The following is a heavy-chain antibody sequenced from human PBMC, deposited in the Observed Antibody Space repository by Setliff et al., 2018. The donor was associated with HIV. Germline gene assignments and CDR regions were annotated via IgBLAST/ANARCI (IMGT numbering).Heavy chain of an antibody. Sequence: ASVKVSCKASGYTFTSYYIHWVRQAPGQGLEWMGRIIPNSGGTNFARNFQGRVTMTRDTSISTAYMELSRLRSDDTAVYYCARGQGPVDYWGQGTLVTVSS. V-gene: IGHV1-2*06. CDR3: ARGQGPVDY. J-gene: IGHJ4*02. CDR1: GYTFTSYY. CDR2: IIPNSGGT.